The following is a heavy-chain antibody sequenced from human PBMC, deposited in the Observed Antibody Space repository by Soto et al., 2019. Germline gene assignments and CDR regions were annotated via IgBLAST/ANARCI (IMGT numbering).Heavy chain of an antibody. CDR3: ARDNYDFWSAYPLVFAY. CDR2: VYYNGIK. CDR1: GDSISSGDYY. J-gene: IGHJ4*02. Sequence: TLSLTCTVSGDSISSGDYYWSWIRQSPGKGLEWIAYVYYNGIKHYNPSLRSRVVISLDASKNQFFLNLTSVTAADAAVYYCARDNYDFWSAYPLVFAYWGQGALVTVSS. V-gene: IGHV4-30-4*08. D-gene: IGHD3-3*01.